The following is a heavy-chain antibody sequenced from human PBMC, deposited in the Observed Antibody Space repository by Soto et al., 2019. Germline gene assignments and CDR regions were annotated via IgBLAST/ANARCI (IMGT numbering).Heavy chain of an antibody. D-gene: IGHD2-15*01. Sequence: RASVKVSCKASGGTFSSYAISWVRQAPGRGLEWMGGIIPIFGTANYAQKFQGRVTITADKSTSTAYMELSSLRSEDTAVYYCASILRGYCSGGSCSRVFDYWGQGTLVTVSS. V-gene: IGHV1-69*06. J-gene: IGHJ4*02. CDR2: IIPIFGTA. CDR3: ASILRGYCSGGSCSRVFDY. CDR1: GGTFSSYA.